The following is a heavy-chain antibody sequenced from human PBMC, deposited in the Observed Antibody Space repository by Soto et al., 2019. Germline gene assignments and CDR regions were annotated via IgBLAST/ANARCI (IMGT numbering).Heavy chain of an antibody. Sequence: GGSLSLSCSPSGFTFSCYAMHWVRQALGKGLEYVSSISIRGDSTHYPDSVKGIVTISRDNSKNTQYLQMSSLRADYTALYYCVKEEYYYYSSGYYPFDYWGQGT. CDR1: GFTFSCYA. D-gene: IGHD3-22*01. V-gene: IGHV3-64D*06. J-gene: IGHJ4*02. CDR2: ISIRGDST. CDR3: VKEEYYYYSSGYYPFDY.